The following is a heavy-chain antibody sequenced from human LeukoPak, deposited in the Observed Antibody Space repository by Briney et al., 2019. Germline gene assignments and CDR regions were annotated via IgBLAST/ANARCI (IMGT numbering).Heavy chain of an antibody. CDR3: AKGGYYSNYYYYMDV. CDR1: GFTFSSYA. J-gene: IGHJ6*03. Sequence: PGGSLRLSCAASGFTFSSYAMSWVRQAPGKGLEWVSAISGSGGSTYYADSVKGRFTISRDNSKNTLYLQMNSLRAEDTAVYYCAKGGYYSNYYYYMDVWGKGTTVTVSS. V-gene: IGHV3-23*01. CDR2: ISGSGGST. D-gene: IGHD3-22*01.